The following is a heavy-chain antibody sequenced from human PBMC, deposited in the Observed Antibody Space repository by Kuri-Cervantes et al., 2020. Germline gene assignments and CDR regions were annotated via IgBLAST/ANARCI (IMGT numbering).Heavy chain of an antibody. CDR3: AKGTTVTTSDAFDI. D-gene: IGHD4-17*01. CDR1: GFTFSSYA. V-gene: IGHV3-9*01. J-gene: IGHJ3*02. Sequence: SLKISCAASGFTFSSYAMHWVRQAPGKGLEWVSGISWNSGSIGYADSVKGRFTISRDNAKNSLYLQMNSLRAEDTALYYCAKGTTVTTSDAFDIWGQGTMVTVSS. CDR2: ISWNSGSI.